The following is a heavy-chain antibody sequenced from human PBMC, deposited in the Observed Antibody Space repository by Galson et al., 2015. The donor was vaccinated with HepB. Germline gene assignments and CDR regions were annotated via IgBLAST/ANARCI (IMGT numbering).Heavy chain of an antibody. J-gene: IGHJ4*02. CDR2: IDPSDSYT. CDR1: GYSFTNSW. V-gene: IGHV5-10-1*01. CDR3: ARLQGSGTYPDDY. D-gene: IGHD3-10*01. Sequence: QSGAEVKKPGESLRISCKGSGYSFTNSWISWVRQMPGKGLQWMGRIDPSDSYTNYSPSFKGHVSMTADKSIRTAYLQWSSLKASDTAVYFCARLQGSGTYPDDYWGQGTLVTVSS.